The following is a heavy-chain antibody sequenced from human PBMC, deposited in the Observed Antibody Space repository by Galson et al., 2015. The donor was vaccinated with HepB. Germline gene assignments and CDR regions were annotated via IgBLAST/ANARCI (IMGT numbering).Heavy chain of an antibody. D-gene: IGHD5-24*01. CDR1: GGTISSHV. V-gene: IGHV1-69*13. Sequence: SVKVSCKASGGTISSHVISWVRQAPGQGLEWMGGIIPIFGTANYAQKFQGRVTIAADESTSTAYLELSSLRSEDTAVYYCARDRVRLQFLNTTLGAFDIWGQGTMVTVSS. J-gene: IGHJ3*02. CDR3: ARDRVRLQFLNTTLGAFDI. CDR2: IIPIFGTA.